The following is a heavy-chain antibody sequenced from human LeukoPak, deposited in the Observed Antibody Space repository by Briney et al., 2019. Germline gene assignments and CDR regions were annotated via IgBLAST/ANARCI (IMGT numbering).Heavy chain of an antibody. Sequence: GGSLRLSCAASGFTFSSYSMNWVRQAPGKGPEWVSSISSSSSYIYYADSVKGRFTISRDNAKNSLYLQMNSLRAEDTAVYYCARVSSSGWYFYGMDVWGQGTTVTVSS. CDR3: ARVSSSGWYFYGMDV. D-gene: IGHD6-19*01. J-gene: IGHJ6*02. CDR1: GFTFSSYS. CDR2: ISSSSSYI. V-gene: IGHV3-21*01.